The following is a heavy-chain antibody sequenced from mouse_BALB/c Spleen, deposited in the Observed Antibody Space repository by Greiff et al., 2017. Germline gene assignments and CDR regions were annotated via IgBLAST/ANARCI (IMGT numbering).Heavy chain of an antibody. V-gene: IGHV14-3*02. J-gene: IGHJ3*01. D-gene: IGHD3-2*02. CDR2: IDPANGNT. CDR3: AREALY. CDR1: GFNIKDTY. Sequence: EVKLVESGAELVKPGASVKLSCTASGFNIKDTYMHWVKQRPEQGLEWIGRIDPANGNTKYDPKFQGKATITADTSSNTAYLQLSSLTSEDTAVYYCAREALYWGQGTLVTVSA.